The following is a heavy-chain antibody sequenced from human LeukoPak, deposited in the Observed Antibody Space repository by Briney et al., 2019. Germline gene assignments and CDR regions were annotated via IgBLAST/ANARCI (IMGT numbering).Heavy chain of an antibody. Sequence: SETLSLTCTVSGGSISSYYWSWIRQPAGKGLEWIGRIYTSGSTYYNPSLKSRVTISVDRSKNQFSLKLSSVTAADTAVYYCARISGSYSFDYWGQGTLVTVSS. J-gene: IGHJ4*02. CDR2: IYTSGST. CDR3: ARISGSYSFDY. V-gene: IGHV4-4*07. D-gene: IGHD1-26*01. CDR1: GGSISSYY.